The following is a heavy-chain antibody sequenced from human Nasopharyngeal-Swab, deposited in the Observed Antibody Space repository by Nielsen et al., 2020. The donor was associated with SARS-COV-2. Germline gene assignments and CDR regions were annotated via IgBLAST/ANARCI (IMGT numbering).Heavy chain of an antibody. CDR2: ISAYNGNT. V-gene: IGHV1-18*01. CDR1: GYTFTSYG. D-gene: IGHD5-12*01. CDR3: AREWESGYVWGYYYGMDV. Sequence: ASVKVSCKASGYTFTSYGISWVRQAPGQGLEWMGWISAYNGNTNDAQKLQGRVTMTTDTSTSTAYMELRSLRSDDTAVYYCAREWESGYVWGYYYGMDVWGQGTTVTVSS. J-gene: IGHJ6*02.